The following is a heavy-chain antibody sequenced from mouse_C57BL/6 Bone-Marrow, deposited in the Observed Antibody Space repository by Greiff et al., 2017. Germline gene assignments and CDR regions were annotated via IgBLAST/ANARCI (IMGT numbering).Heavy chain of an antibody. CDR3: AALLITTVVGGFDY. CDR2: IYPGDGDT. J-gene: IGHJ2*01. V-gene: IGHV1-82*01. Sequence: QVQLQQSGPELVEPGASVKISCKASGYAFSSSWMNWVKQRPGKGLEWIGRIYPGDGDTNYNGKFKGKATLTADKSSSTAYMQLSSLTSEDSAVYFCAALLITTVVGGFDYWGQGTTLTVSS. D-gene: IGHD1-1*01. CDR1: GYAFSSSW.